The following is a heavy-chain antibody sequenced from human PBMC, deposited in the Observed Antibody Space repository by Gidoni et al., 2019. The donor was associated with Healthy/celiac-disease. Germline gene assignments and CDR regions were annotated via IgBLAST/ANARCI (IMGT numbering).Heavy chain of an antibody. V-gene: IGHV3-74*01. D-gene: IGHD2-2*02. J-gene: IGHJ4*02. CDR1: GFTFSSYW. CDR2: INSDGSST. Sequence: EVQLVESGGGLVQPGGSLRLSCAASGFTFSSYWMHWVRQAPGKGLVWVSRINSDGSSTSYADSVKGRFTISRDNAKNTLYLQMNSLRAEDTAVYYCARVRGYCSSTSCYRSFDYWGQGTLVTVSS. CDR3: ARVRGYCSSTSCYRSFDY.